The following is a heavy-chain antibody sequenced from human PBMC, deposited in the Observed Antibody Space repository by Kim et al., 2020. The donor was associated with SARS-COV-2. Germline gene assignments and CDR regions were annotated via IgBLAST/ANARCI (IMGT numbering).Heavy chain of an antibody. CDR3: ARVLYCSSTSCYAYFDY. CDR1: GFTFSSYW. J-gene: IGHJ4*02. V-gene: IGHV3-7*01. D-gene: IGHD2-2*01. CDR2: IKQDGSEK. Sequence: GGSLRLSCAASGFTFSSYWMSWVRQAPGKGLEWVANIKQDGSEKYYVDSVKGRFTISRDNAKNSLYLQMNSLRAEDTAVYYCARVLYCSSTSCYAYFDYWGQGTLVTVSS.